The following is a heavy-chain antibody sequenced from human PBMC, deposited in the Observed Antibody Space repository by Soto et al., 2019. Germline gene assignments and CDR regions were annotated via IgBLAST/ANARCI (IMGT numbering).Heavy chain of an antibody. V-gene: IGHV3-30-3*01. CDR1: GFTFSSYA. Sequence: GGSLRLSCAASGFTFSSYAMHWVRQAPGKGLEWVAVISYDGSNKYYADSVKGRFTISRDNSKNTLYLQMNSLRAEDTAVYYCAREQTHDAFDIWGQGTMVTVSS. CDR3: AREQTHDAFDI. J-gene: IGHJ3*02. CDR2: ISYDGSNK.